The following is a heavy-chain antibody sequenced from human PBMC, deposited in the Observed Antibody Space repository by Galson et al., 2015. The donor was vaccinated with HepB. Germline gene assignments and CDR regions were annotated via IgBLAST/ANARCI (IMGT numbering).Heavy chain of an antibody. CDR2: ISGSGGST. Sequence: SLRLSCAASGFTFSSYAMSWVRQAPGKGLEWVSAISGSGGSTYYADSVKGRFTISRDNSKNTLYLQMNSLRAEDTAVYYCAKGRPMLGLYSSSWYSFWGQGTLVTVSS. CDR3: AKGRPMLGLYSSSWYSF. CDR1: GFTFSSYA. V-gene: IGHV3-23*01. J-gene: IGHJ4*02. D-gene: IGHD6-13*01.